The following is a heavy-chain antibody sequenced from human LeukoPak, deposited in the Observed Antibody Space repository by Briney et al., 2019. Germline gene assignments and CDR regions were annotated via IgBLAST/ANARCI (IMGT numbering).Heavy chain of an antibody. J-gene: IGHJ6*02. CDR2: INPSGGRT. Sequence: ASVKVSCKASGYTFTPYYMHWVRQAPGQGLEWMGIINPSGGRTTYAQKFQGRVTMTRDTSTSTVYMELSSLRSEDTAVYYCARSYDRHYYYYGVDVWGQGTTVTVSS. D-gene: IGHD3-16*01. CDR1: GYTFTPYY. V-gene: IGHV1-46*01. CDR3: ARSYDRHYYYYGVDV.